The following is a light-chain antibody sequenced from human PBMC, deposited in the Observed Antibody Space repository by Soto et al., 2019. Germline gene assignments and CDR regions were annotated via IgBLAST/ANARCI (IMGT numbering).Light chain of an antibody. Sequence: DIQMTQSPSSLSASVGDRVTITCRASQSISSCLNWYQQKPGKAPKLRIYAASSLQSGVPSRFSGSGSGTDFTLTISSLQPEDFATYYCQQSYSTSFGGGTKVEIK. CDR3: QQSYSTS. CDR2: AAS. CDR1: QSISSC. V-gene: IGKV1-39*01. J-gene: IGKJ4*01.